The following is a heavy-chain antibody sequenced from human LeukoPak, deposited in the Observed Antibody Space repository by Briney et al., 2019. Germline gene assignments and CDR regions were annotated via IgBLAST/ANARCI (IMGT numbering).Heavy chain of an antibody. J-gene: IGHJ4*02. CDR2: ISYDGSNK. Sequence: GGSLRLSCAASGFTFSSYSMNWVRQAPGKGLEWVAVISYDGSNKYYADSVKGRFTISRDNSKNTLYLQMNSLRAEDTAVYYCARDLARYSSGWLGDYWGQGTLVTVSS. D-gene: IGHD6-19*01. CDR3: ARDLARYSSGWLGDY. CDR1: GFTFSSYS. V-gene: IGHV3-30*03.